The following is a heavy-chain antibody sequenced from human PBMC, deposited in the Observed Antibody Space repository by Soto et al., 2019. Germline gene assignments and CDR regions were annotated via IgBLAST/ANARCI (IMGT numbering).Heavy chain of an antibody. D-gene: IGHD3-22*01. Sequence: HPGGSLRLSCAASGFTFSSYGMHWVRQAPGKGLAWVAVISYDGSNKYYSDSVKGRFTISRDKSKNTLYLQMNRLRAEDTAVYYCAREVVVISPGPLDYWGQGSLVTVSS. CDR2: ISYDGSNK. V-gene: IGHV3-30*03. J-gene: IGHJ4*02. CDR3: AREVVVISPGPLDY. CDR1: GFTFSSYG.